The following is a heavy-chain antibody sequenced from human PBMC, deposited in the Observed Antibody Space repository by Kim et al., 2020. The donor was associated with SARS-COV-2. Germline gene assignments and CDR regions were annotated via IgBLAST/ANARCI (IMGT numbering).Heavy chain of an antibody. CDR3: AKTTGTYLASSYYYGMDV. CDR1: GFTFSSYA. D-gene: IGHD1-26*01. Sequence: GGSLRLSCVASGFTFSSYAMSWVRQAPGKGLEWVSSISDSGGRTYYTDSVKGRFTISRDNSKNTLSLQMNSLRAEDTAVYYCAKTTGTYLASSYYYGMDV. CDR2: ISDSGGRT. J-gene: IGHJ6*01. V-gene: IGHV3-23*01.